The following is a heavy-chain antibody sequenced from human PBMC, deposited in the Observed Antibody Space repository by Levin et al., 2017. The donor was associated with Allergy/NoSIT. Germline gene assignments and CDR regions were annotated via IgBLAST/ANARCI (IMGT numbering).Heavy chain of an antibody. V-gene: IGHV3-23*01. CDR2: ISGSGGST. CDR1: GFTFSSYA. J-gene: IGHJ2*01. CDR3: VLLRVVDDWYFDL. Sequence: PGGSLRLSCAASGFTFSSYAMSWVRQAPGKGLEWVSAISGSGGSTYYADSVKGRFTISRDNSKNTLYLQMNSLRAEDTAVYYCVLLRVVDDWYFDLWGRGTLVTVSS. D-gene: IGHD2-15*01.